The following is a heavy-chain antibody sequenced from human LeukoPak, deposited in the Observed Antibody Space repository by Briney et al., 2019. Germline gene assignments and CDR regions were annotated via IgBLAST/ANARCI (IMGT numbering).Heavy chain of an antibody. Sequence: SVKVSCKASGGTFSSYAISWVRQAPGQGLEWMGRIIPIFGTANYAQKFQGRVTITTDESTSTAYMELSSLRSEDAAVYYCARDGGWYQLLWWFDPWGQGTLVTVSS. CDR3: ARDGGWYQLLWWFDP. J-gene: IGHJ5*02. D-gene: IGHD2-2*01. CDR1: GGTFSSYA. CDR2: IIPIFGTA. V-gene: IGHV1-69*05.